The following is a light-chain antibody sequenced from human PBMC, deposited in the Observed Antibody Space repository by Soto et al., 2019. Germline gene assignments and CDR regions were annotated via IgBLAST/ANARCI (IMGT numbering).Light chain of an antibody. J-gene: IGLJ1*01. CDR3: AAWDDSLNGPYV. CDR2: SNN. CDR1: SSNIGSNT. Sequence: QSALTQPPSASGTPGQRVTISCSGSSSNIGSNTVNWYQQLPGTAPKLLIYSNNQWPSGVPDRFSGSKSGTSASLAISGLQSEDEADYYCAAWDDSLNGPYVFGTGTKVTVL. V-gene: IGLV1-44*01.